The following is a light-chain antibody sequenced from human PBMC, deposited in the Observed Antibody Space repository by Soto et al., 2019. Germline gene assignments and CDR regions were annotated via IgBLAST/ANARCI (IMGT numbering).Light chain of an antibody. J-gene: IGKJ4*01. Sequence: EIVMTQSPATLSVSPGERATLSCRASQSVSSNLAWYQQKPGQAPRLLIYGASTRATGIPARFSGSGSETDFTLTISSLQPEDFAVYYCHQRSNWPPTFGGGTKVDIK. V-gene: IGKV3-15*01. CDR1: QSVSSN. CDR3: HQRSNWPPT. CDR2: GAS.